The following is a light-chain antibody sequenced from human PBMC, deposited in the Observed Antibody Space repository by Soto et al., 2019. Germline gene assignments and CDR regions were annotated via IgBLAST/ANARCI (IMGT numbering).Light chain of an antibody. V-gene: IGKV1D-13*01. CDR3: QQFNNYPPT. J-gene: IGKJ4*01. CDR1: QGISSA. Sequence: AVQLTQSPSSLSASVGDRVTITCRASQGISSALAWYQQKPGKAPKLLIYDASSLESGVPSRFSGRGSGTDFTLTISSXQPEDFATYYCQQFNNYPPTFGGGTKVDIK. CDR2: DAS.